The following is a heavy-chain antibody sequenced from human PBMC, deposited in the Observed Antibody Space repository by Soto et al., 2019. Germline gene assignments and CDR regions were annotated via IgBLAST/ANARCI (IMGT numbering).Heavy chain of an antibody. CDR1: GYTFTDYW. D-gene: IGHD1-1*01. Sequence: PGESLKISCKGYGYTFTDYWIGWVRQMPGKGLELIGLIYPGDSDTRYSPSFQGRVTISADKSISTAFLQWSSLRASDTAMYYCASQKTEIRGPLSSNWFDPWGQGTLVTVSS. J-gene: IGHJ5*02. V-gene: IGHV5-51*01. CDR3: ASQKTEIRGPLSSNWFDP. CDR2: IYPGDSDT.